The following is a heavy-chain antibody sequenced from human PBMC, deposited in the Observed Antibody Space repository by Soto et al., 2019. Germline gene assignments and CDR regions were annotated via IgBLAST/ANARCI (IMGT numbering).Heavy chain of an antibody. CDR3: ARDVAGVVVVPAAIPFDY. D-gene: IGHD2-2*02. V-gene: IGHV1-46*01. J-gene: IGHJ4*02. Sequence: ASVKVSCKASGYTFTSYYMHWVRQAPGQGLEWMGIIKPSGGSTSYAQNFQGRVTMTRDTSTSTVYMELSSLRSEDTAVYYCARDVAGVVVVPAAIPFDYWGQGTLVTVSS. CDR2: IKPSGGST. CDR1: GYTFTSYY.